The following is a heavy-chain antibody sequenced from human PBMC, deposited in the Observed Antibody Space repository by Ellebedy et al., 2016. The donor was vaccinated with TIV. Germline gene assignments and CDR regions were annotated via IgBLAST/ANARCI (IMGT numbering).Heavy chain of an antibody. Sequence: GESLKISXAASGFTFSSYSMNWVRQAPGKGLEWVSYISSSSSTIYYADSVKGRFTISRDNAKNSLYLQMNSLRAEDTAVYYCSKLNWFDPWGQGTLVTVSS. CDR2: ISSSSSTI. J-gene: IGHJ5*02. V-gene: IGHV3-48*04. CDR3: SKLNWFDP. CDR1: GFTFSSYS.